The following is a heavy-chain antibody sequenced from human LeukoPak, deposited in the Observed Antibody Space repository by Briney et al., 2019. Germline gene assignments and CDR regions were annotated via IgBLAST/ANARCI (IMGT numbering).Heavy chain of an antibody. V-gene: IGHV1-18*04. CDR2: ISAYNGNT. D-gene: IGHD2-15*01. Sequence: ASVKVSCKASGYTFTGYYMHWVRQAPGQGLEWMGWISAYNGNTNYAQKLQGRVTMTTDTSTSTAYMELRSLRSDDTAVYYCARDRAGDCSGGSCYIFDWFDPWGQGTLVTVSS. CDR3: ARDRAGDCSGGSCYIFDWFDP. J-gene: IGHJ5*02. CDR1: GYTFTGYY.